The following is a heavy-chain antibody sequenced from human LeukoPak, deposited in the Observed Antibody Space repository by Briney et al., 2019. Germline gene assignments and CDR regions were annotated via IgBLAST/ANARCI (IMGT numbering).Heavy chain of an antibody. Sequence: AASVKVSCKASGYTFPSHDINWVRQATGQGLEWMGWMSPNSGDTGYAQKFQGRVTMTSDSSISTAYMELSSLRSEDTAIYYCVRTPPNWGFDYWGQGTLVTVSS. D-gene: IGHD7-27*01. CDR2: MSPNSGDT. V-gene: IGHV1-8*01. CDR3: VRTPPNWGFDY. J-gene: IGHJ4*02. CDR1: GYTFPSHD.